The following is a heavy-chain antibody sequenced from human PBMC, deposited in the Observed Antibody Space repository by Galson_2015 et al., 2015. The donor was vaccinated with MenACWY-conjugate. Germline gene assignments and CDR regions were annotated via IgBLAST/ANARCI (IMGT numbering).Heavy chain of an antibody. CDR3: ARDYARLEWLAAYYVDY. CDR1: GFIFSSHT. V-gene: IGHV3-21*01. J-gene: IGHJ4*02. D-gene: IGHD3-3*01. Sequence: SLRLSCAASGFIFSSHTMNWVRQAPGKGLEWVSSISISSSYIYYADSVKGRFTISRDNAKNSLYLQMNSLTAEDTAVNYCARDYARLEWLAAYYVDYWGQGTPVTVSS. CDR2: ISISSSYI.